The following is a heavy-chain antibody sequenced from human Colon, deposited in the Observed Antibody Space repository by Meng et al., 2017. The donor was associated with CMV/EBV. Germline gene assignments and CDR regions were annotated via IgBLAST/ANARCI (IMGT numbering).Heavy chain of an antibody. CDR3: ARDSRLRT. V-gene: IGHV4-59*01. CDR2: FYTSGIT. J-gene: IGHJ5*02. Sequence: SETLSLTCTVSGGSISTDYWSWIRQSPGKGLEWIGYFYTSGITNYNPSLKNRVTISVDMSKSQFSLRLNSVTAADTAVYYWARDSRLRTWGQGTLVTVSS. CDR1: GGSISTDY.